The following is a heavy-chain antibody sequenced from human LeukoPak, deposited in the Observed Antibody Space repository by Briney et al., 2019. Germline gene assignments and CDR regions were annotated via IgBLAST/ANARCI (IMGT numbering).Heavy chain of an antibody. CDR2: INHSGST. CDR1: GGSFSGSY. Sequence: PSDTLSLTCAVYGGSFSGSYWSWIRQPPGKGLEWIGEINHSGSTNYNPSLKSRVTISVDTTKNQFSLKLSSVTAADTAVDYCARRSDSPLYSSSINWFDPWGQGTLVTVSS. CDR3: ARRSDSPLYSSSINWFDP. D-gene: IGHD6-13*01. V-gene: IGHV4-34*01. J-gene: IGHJ5*02.